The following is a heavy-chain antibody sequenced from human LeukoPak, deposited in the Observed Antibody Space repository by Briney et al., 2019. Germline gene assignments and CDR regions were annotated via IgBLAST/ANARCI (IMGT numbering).Heavy chain of an antibody. Sequence: GGSLRLSCAASGFTVSSNYMSWVRQAPGKGLEWVSVIYSGGSTYYADSVKGRFTISRDNSKSTLYLQMNSLRAEDTAVYYCARGLSLGCSGGSCYSGEAFDIWGQGTMVTVSS. J-gene: IGHJ3*02. D-gene: IGHD2-15*01. V-gene: IGHV3-66*01. CDR2: IYSGGST. CDR1: GFTVSSNY. CDR3: ARGLSLGCSGGSCYSGEAFDI.